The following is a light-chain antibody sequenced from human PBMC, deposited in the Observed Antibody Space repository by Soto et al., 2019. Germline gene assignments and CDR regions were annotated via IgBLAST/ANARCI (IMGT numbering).Light chain of an antibody. V-gene: IGKV1-5*01. CDR2: GAS. CDR3: QHYNSYSQT. J-gene: IGKJ1*01. CDR1: QSIRYY. Sequence: DIQLTQSPPTLSASVGDRVTITCRASQSIRYYLAWYQQMPGKAPKLLIYGASSLQSGVPSRFSGSGSGTEFTLTISSLQPYDFATYSCQHYNSYSQTFGQGTMV.